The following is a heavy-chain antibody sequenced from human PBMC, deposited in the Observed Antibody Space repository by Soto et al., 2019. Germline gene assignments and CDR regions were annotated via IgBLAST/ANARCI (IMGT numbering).Heavy chain of an antibody. CDR1: GYPLTIYD. D-gene: IGHD1-26*01. Sequence: AXVKVFCKACGYPLTIYDINRVRQATGQGLEWMGWMNPNSGNTGYAQKFQGRVTMTRNTSISTAYMELSSLRSEDTAVYYCARGKGELNYWRQGTLFRVSP. J-gene: IGHJ4*02. CDR2: MNPNSGNT. V-gene: IGHV1-8*01. CDR3: ARGKGELNY.